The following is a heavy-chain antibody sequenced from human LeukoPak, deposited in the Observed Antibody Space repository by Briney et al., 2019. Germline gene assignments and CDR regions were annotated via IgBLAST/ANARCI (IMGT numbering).Heavy chain of an antibody. CDR1: GFTVSSNY. CDR2: IYSGGST. J-gene: IGHJ6*02. V-gene: IGHV3-53*01. Sequence: GGSLRLSCAASGFTVSSNYMSWVRQAPGKGLEWVSVIYSGGSTYYADSVKGRFTISRGNSKNTLYLQMNSLRAEDTAVYYCARATVTKRLGGMDVWGQGTTVTVSS. CDR3: ARATVTKRLGGMDV. D-gene: IGHD4-11*01.